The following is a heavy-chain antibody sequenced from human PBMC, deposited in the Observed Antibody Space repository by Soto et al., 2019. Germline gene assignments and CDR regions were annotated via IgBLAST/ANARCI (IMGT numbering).Heavy chain of an antibody. J-gene: IGHJ4*02. CDR2: IYHSGST. CDR3: ARAIGWFGELLGGYYFDY. V-gene: IGHV4-30-2*01. CDR1: GGSISSGGYS. Sequence: QLQLQESGSGLVKPSQTLSLTCAVSGGSISSGGYSWSWIRQPPGKGLEWIGYIYHSGSTYYNPSIQSRVTISVDRCKNQFSLKLSSVTAADTAVYYCARAIGWFGELLGGYYFDYWGQGTLVTVSS. D-gene: IGHD3-10*01.